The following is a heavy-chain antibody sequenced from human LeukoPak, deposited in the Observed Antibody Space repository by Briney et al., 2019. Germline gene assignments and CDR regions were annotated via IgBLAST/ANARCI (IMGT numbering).Heavy chain of an antibody. Sequence: PSQTLSLTCTVSGGSISSGGYYWSWIRQHPGRGLEWIGYIYYSGSTYYNPSLKSRVTISVDTSKNQFSLKLSSVTAADTAVYYCARGETGYSSGWLDYWGQGTLVTVSS. CDR3: ARGETGYSSGWLDY. CDR2: IYYSGST. V-gene: IGHV4-31*03. D-gene: IGHD6-19*01. CDR1: GGSISSGGYY. J-gene: IGHJ4*02.